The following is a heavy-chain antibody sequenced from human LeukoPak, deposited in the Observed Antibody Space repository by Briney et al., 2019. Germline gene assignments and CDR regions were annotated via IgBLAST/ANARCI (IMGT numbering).Heavy chain of an antibody. Sequence: GGSLRLSCAASGFTFSSYAMSWVRQAPGKGLEWVSAISGSGGSTYYADSVKGRFTISRDNSKNTLYLQMNSLRAEDTAVYYCARASLLGYCSSTSCYQFDYWGQGTLVTVS. V-gene: IGHV3-23*01. CDR3: ARASLLGYCSSTSCYQFDY. CDR1: GFTFSSYA. CDR2: ISGSGGST. J-gene: IGHJ4*02. D-gene: IGHD2-2*01.